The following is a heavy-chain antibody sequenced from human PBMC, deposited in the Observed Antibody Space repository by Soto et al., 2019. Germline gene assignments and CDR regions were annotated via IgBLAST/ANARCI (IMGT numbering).Heavy chain of an antibody. CDR3: ARDGDGIVATINIFDY. CDR1: GFTISSYW. CDR2: IKQDGTEK. Sequence: EVPLVESGGGLVQPGGSLRLSCVASGFTISSYWMTWVRQAPGKGLEWVANIKQDGTEKFYVDSVKGRSTISRDNAKNSLYLQMNSLRAEDTAVYYCARDGDGIVATINIFDYWGQGTLVTVSS. V-gene: IGHV3-7*04. D-gene: IGHD5-12*01. J-gene: IGHJ4*02.